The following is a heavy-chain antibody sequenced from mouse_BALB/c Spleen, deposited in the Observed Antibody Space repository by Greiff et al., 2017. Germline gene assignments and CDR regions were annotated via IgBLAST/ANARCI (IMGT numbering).Heavy chain of an antibody. CDR1: GYTFTSYT. CDR3: ARRGVVAPGFAY. V-gene: IGHV1-4*02. D-gene: IGHD1-1*01. J-gene: IGHJ3*01. CDR2: INPSSGYT. Sequence: VQLQQSAAELARPGASVKMSCKASGYTFTSYTMHWVKQRPGQGLEWIGYINPSSGYTEYNQKFKDKTTLTADKSSSTAYMQLSSLTSEDSAVYYCARRGVVAPGFAYWGQGTLVTVSA.